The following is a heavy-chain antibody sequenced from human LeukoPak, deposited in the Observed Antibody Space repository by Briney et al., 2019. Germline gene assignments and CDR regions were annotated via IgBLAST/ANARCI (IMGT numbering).Heavy chain of an antibody. CDR3: AKRGPIYSATPGNYFDH. D-gene: IGHD3-10*01. Sequence: GGSLRLSCAASGFTFSRCGMTWVRQAPGKGLEWVSSISGSDDGTYYADSVKGRFTISRDNSKNTVYLQMNSLSAEDTAIYYCAKRGPIYSATPGNYFDHWGQGTLVTASS. V-gene: IGHV3-23*01. J-gene: IGHJ4*02. CDR1: GFTFSRCG. CDR2: ISGSDDGT.